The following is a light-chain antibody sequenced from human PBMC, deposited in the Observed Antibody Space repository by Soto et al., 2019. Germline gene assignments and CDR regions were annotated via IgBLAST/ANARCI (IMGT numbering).Light chain of an antibody. J-gene: IGLJ3*02. CDR3: AAWDDSLNGPV. CDR1: RSNIGSNT. CDR2: ANN. V-gene: IGLV1-44*01. Sequence: QSVLIQSPSASGTPGQRVTISRSGSRSNIGSNTVNWYQQVPGTAPRLLIYANNQRPSGVPDRFSGSKSGTSASLAISGLQSEDEADYYCAAWDDSLNGPVFGGGTQLTVL.